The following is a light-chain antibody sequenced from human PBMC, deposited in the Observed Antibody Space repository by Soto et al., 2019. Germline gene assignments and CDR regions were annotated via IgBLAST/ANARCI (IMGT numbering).Light chain of an antibody. CDR3: QSYYSSLSSSI. V-gene: IGLV1-40*01. Sequence: QSVLTQPPSVSGAPGQRVTIACTGISSNIGAGYNVHWYQQLPGTAPKLLIYDNNNRPSGVPDRFSGSKSGTSASLAIRGLKTEDEADYSCQSYYSSLSSSIFGGGTKLTVL. CDR1: SSNIGAGYN. CDR2: DNN. J-gene: IGLJ2*01.